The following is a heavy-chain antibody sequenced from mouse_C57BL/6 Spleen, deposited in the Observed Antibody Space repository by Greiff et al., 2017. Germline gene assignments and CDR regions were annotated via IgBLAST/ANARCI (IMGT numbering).Heavy chain of an antibody. CDR1: GYSITSGYY. CDR2: ISYDGSN. D-gene: IGHD3-2*02. V-gene: IGHV3-6*01. CDR3: ARESSGYYAMDY. Sequence: EVQLKESGPGLVKPSQSLSLTCSVTGYSITSGYYWNWIRQFPGNKLEWMGYISYDGSNNYNPSLKNRISITRDTSKNQFFLKLNSVTTEDTATYYCARESSGYYAMDYWGQGTSVTVSS. J-gene: IGHJ4*01.